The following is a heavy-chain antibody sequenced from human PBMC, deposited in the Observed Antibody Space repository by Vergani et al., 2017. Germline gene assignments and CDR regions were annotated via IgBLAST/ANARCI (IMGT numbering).Heavy chain of an antibody. J-gene: IGHJ6*02. CDR2: ISGSGGNT. D-gene: IGHD2-15*01. V-gene: IGHV3-23*04. Sequence: EVQLVESGGGLVQPGGSLRLSCGASGFTFSSYAMTWVRLAPGKGLQWVSTISGSGGNTFYTDSVKGRFTISRDNSKDTLYLQMNSLRVEDTAIYYCAKARDPNCKGGNCYSDYYGLDLWVQGTTVTVSS. CDR1: GFTFSSYA. CDR3: AKARDPNCKGGNCYSDYYGLDL.